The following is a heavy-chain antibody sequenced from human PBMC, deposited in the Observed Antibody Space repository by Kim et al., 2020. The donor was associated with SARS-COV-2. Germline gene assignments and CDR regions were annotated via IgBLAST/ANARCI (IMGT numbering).Heavy chain of an antibody. CDR2: IYYSGST. CDR1: GGSISSSSYY. D-gene: IGHD4-4*01. Sequence: SETLSLTCTVPGGSISSSSYYWGWIRQPPGKGLEWIGSIYYSGSTYYNPYPKSRVTISVNTSKHQFSLKLSSVTAADTAVYYCAAQAGGMATVFDYWGQGTLVTVSS. J-gene: IGHJ4*02. CDR3: AAQAGGMATVFDY. V-gene: IGHV4-39*01.